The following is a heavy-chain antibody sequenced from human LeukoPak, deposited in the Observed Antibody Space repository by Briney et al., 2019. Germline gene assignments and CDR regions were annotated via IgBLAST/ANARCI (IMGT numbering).Heavy chain of an antibody. Sequence: PSETLSLTCTVSGYSISSGYYWGWIRQPPGKGLEWIGSIYHSGSTYYNPSLKSRVTISVDTSKNQFSLKLSSVTAADTAVYYCARDRIAAPWTFDIWGQGTMVTVSS. CDR3: ARDRIAAPWTFDI. J-gene: IGHJ3*02. CDR1: GYSISSGYY. D-gene: IGHD6-13*01. CDR2: IYHSGST. V-gene: IGHV4-38-2*02.